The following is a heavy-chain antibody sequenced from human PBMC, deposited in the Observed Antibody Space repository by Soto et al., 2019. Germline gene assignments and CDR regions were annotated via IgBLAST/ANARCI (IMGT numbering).Heavy chain of an antibody. V-gene: IGHV3-11*01. D-gene: IGHD3-10*01. CDR1: GVTFSDFY. CDR2: ISRSAANI. Sequence: QVQLVESGGGLVKPGGALRLSCTASGVTFSDFYMSWIRQAPGKGLEWVSYISRSAANIYYSDSVKGRFTISRDNAKNSLYQQMNSLRAEGTAVYYCVRRLSEEWFGESPVWGQGTLVTVSA. J-gene: IGHJ3*01. CDR3: VRRLSEEWFGESPV.